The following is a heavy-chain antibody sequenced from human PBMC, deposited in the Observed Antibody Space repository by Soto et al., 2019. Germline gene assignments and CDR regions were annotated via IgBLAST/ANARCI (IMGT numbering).Heavy chain of an antibody. V-gene: IGHV3-30*18. CDR2: ISYDGSNK. J-gene: IGHJ4*02. D-gene: IGHD6-6*01. CDR1: GFTFSSYG. Sequence: HPGGSLRLSCAASGFTFSSYGMHWVRQAPGKGLEWVAVISYDGSNKYYADSVKGRFTISRDNSKNTLYLQMNSLRAEDTAVYYCAKDRPYSSSFPSVWVDYWGQGTLVTVSS. CDR3: AKDRPYSSSFPSVWVDY.